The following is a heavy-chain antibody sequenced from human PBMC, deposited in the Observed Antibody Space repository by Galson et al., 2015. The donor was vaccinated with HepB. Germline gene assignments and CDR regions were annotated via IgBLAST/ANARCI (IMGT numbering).Heavy chain of an antibody. CDR2: IYPGDSDI. CDR1: GYIFTNYW. J-gene: IGHJ4*02. V-gene: IGHV5-51*01. Sequence: QSGAEVKKPGESLKISCKGSGYIFTNYWIGWVRQMPGKGLEWMGIIYPGDSDIRYNPSFQGQVTISADKSISTAYLQWSSLKASDTAMYYCARQGKRGRIVVAADLDFWGQGTLVTVSS. D-gene: IGHD1-26*01. CDR3: ARQGKRGRIVVAADLDF.